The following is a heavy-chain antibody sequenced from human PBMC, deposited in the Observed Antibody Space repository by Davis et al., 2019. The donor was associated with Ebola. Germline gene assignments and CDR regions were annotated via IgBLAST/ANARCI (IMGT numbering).Heavy chain of an antibody. CDR1: GYTFTSYY. V-gene: IGHV1-46*01. CDR3: ASSWNLGGIHYYYGMDV. J-gene: IGHJ6*02. Sequence: AASVKVSCKASGYTFTSYYMHWVRQAPGQGLEWMGIINPSGGSTSYAQKFQGRVTMTRDTSTSTVYMELSSLRSEDTAVYYCASSWNLGGIHYYYGMDVWGQGTTVTVSS. CDR2: INPSGGST. D-gene: IGHD1-7*01.